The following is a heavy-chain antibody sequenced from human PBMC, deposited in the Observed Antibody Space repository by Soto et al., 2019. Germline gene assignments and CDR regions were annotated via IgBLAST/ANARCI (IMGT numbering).Heavy chain of an antibody. CDR1: CFTFCRYA. CDR2: ISGSGGST. V-gene: IGHV3-23*01. J-gene: IGHJ3*02. CDR3: AKAKAMYYDFWSGDPADFDAFDS. D-gene: IGHD3-3*01. Sequence: RGPLRLSCAASCFTFCRYAMSLVRQAPWKGLGWVSAISGSGGSTYYADSVKGGFIVSRDNSMNMLYLQMYSLRHEDTAVYYCAKAKAMYYDFWSGDPADFDAFDSWGQGTMATVSS.